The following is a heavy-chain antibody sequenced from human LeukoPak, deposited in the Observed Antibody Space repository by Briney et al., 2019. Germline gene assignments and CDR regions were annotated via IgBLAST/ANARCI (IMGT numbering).Heavy chain of an antibody. CDR1: GYTFTSYD. CDR2: IIPILGIA. J-gene: IGHJ3*02. Sequence: GASVKVSCKASGYTFTSYDINWVRQATGQGLEWMGRIIPILGIANYAQKFQGRVTITADKSTSTAYMELSSLRSEDTAVYYCARDRGPTYYYDSSGHRNDAFDIWGQGTMVTVSS. CDR3: ARDRGPTYYYDSSGHRNDAFDI. D-gene: IGHD3-22*01. V-gene: IGHV1-69*04.